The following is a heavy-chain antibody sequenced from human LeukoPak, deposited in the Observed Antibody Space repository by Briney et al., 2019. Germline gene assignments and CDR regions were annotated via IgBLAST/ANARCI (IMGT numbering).Heavy chain of an antibody. Sequence: GESLQICCKGSGYSFTSYRIGWVRQMPGKGLEWMGIIYTGDSDTRYSSSFRGQVTISADKSISTAYLQRSSLKASDTAMDYCARHGAVGNTLTVNWFYTWGQGTLVTVSS. J-gene: IGHJ5*02. V-gene: IGHV5-51*01. CDR1: GYSFTSYR. CDR3: ARHGAVGNTLTVNWFYT. D-gene: IGHD3-16*01. CDR2: IYTGDSDT.